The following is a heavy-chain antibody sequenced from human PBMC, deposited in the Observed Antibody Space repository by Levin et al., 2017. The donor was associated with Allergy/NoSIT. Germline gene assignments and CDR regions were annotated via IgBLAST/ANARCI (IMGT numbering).Heavy chain of an antibody. CDR3: ARDRVVPGGPDYYYYGVDV. J-gene: IGHJ6*02. D-gene: IGHD2-2*01. CDR1: GGSVSSGSYH. V-gene: IGHV4-61*01. CDR2: IHYSGST. Sequence: TSETLSLTCTVSGGSVSSGSYHWSWIRQTPGKGLEWIGCIHYSGSTKYNPSLKSRVAVSLDTSKNQFSLRLSSVTAADTAVYFCARDRVVPGGPDYYYYGVDVWGQGTTVTVSS.